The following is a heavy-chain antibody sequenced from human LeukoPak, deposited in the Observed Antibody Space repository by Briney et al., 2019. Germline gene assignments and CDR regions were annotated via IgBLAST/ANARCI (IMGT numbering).Heavy chain of an antibody. J-gene: IGHJ4*02. CDR3: AASTYYYDSSGYKSRVFFDY. D-gene: IGHD3-22*01. CDR1: GGSISSSSYY. V-gene: IGHV4-39*01. CDR2: IYYSGST. Sequence: SETLSLTCTVSGGSISSSSYYWGWIRQPPGKGLEWIGGIYYSGSTYYNPSLKSRVTISVDTSKNQFSLKLSSVTAADTAVYYCAASTYYYDSSGYKSRVFFDYWGQGTLVTVSS.